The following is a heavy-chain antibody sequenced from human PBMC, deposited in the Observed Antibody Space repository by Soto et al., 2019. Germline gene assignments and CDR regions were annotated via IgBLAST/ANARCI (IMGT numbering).Heavy chain of an antibody. J-gene: IGHJ4*02. V-gene: IGHV4-61*01. CDR1: GGSVSSGSYY. D-gene: IGHD1-26*01. CDR3: ARDSRSYYGIDY. Sequence: SETLSLTCTVSGGSVSSGSYYWSWIRQPPGKGLEWIGYIYYSGSTNYNPSLKSRVTISVDTSKNQFSLKLSSVTAADTAVYYCARDSRSYYGIDYWGQGTLVTVSS. CDR2: IYYSGST.